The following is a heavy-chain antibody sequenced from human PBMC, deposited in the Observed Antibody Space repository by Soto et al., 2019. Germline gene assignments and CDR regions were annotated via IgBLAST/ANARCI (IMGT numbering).Heavy chain of an antibody. D-gene: IGHD6-19*01. Sequence: QVQLQELGPGLVMPSGTLSLTCAVSSGSISSSNWWSWVRQPPGKGLEWIGELYHSGRTNYNPSLTSRVTTSADKSKNQFSLKLSSVTAADTAVYYCAIYSSGQTLDAFDIWGQGSMVTVSS. V-gene: IGHV4-4*02. CDR1: SGSISSSNW. CDR3: AIYSSGQTLDAFDI. J-gene: IGHJ3*02. CDR2: LYHSGRT.